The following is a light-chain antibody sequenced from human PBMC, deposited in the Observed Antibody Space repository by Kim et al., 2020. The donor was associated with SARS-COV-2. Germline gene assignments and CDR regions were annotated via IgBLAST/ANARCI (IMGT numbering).Light chain of an antibody. J-gene: IGKJ1*01. CDR1: QSINYW. V-gene: IGKV1-5*01. Sequence: DFLMTQSPSTLSAFIGDRVTIACRASQSINYWLAWYQQKPGKAPKLLIYDISKLESGVPSRFGGSGSGTEFTLTITSLQPDDFATYFCQQYDVYPWTFGQGTKVDIK. CDR2: DIS. CDR3: QQYDVYPWT.